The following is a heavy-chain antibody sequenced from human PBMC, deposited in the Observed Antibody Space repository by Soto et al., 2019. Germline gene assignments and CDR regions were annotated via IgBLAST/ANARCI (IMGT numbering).Heavy chain of an antibody. V-gene: IGHV3-23*01. Sequence: PGGSLRLSCVASGFSFSIYAMSWVRLAPGKGLEWVSTMSGSGGSTYNADSVKGRFTISRDNSKNTLYLQMNSLRAEDTAVYYCARLLGDSDYDSSGNYPRPGYFDYWGQGTLVTVSS. CDR3: ARLLGDSDYDSSGNYPRPGYFDY. CDR1: GFSFSIYA. J-gene: IGHJ4*02. D-gene: IGHD3-22*01. CDR2: MSGSGGST.